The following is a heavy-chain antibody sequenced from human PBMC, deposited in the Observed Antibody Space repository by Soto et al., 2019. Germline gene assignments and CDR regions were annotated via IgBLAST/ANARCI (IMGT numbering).Heavy chain of an antibody. CDR1: GYTFTGYY. Sequence: ASVKVSCKASGYTFTGYYMHWVRQAPGQGLEWMGWINPNSGGTNYAQKFQGWVTMTRDTSISTAYMELSRLRSDDTAVYYCARDRGNNYDSSGYYGYDAFDIWGQ. V-gene: IGHV1-2*04. D-gene: IGHD3-22*01. J-gene: IGHJ3*02. CDR2: INPNSGGT. CDR3: ARDRGNNYDSSGYYGYDAFDI.